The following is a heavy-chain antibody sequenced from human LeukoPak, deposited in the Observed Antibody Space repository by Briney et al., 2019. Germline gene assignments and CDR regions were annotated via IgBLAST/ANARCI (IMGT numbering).Heavy chain of an antibody. CDR2: IRGSGGST. CDR3: AKDQWWFGELHAFDI. CDR1: GFTFSSYA. Sequence: GGTLRLSCAASGFTFSSYAMNWVRQAPGKGLEWVSTIRGSGGSTYYADSVKGRFTISRDNSKNTLSLQMNRLRAEDTAVYYCAKDQWWFGELHAFDIWGQGTMVTVSS. J-gene: IGHJ3*02. D-gene: IGHD3-10*01. V-gene: IGHV3-23*01.